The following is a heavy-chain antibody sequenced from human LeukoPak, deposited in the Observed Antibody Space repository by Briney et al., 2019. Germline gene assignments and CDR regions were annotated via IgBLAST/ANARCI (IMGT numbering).Heavy chain of an antibody. CDR1: GCTFSSYG. J-gene: IGHJ4*02. D-gene: IGHD4-17*01. Sequence: GRSLRLSCAASGCTFSSYGMHWVRQAPGKGLEWVAVIWYDGSNKYYADSVNGRFTISRDNSKNTLYLQMNSLRAEDTAVYYCARDRNGNYGRWGFDYWGQGTLVTASS. CDR2: IWYDGSNK. CDR3: ARDRNGNYGRWGFDY. V-gene: IGHV3-33*01.